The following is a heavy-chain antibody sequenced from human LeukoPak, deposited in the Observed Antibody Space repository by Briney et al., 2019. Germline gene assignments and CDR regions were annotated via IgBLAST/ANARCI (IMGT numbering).Heavy chain of an antibody. CDR3: CKGLPCTGGGVLFY. V-gene: IGHV3-15*01. J-gene: IGHJ4*01. CDR1: GFNFNNAW. Sequence: GGPLRLSCAASGFNFNNAWVTWVRQAPGKGLEWVGHIRSRPNGGTADYGERLKDRFTISRDDSKNTVYLQMSSLRTEDTEVYYCCKGLPCTGGGVLFYWGHGTLVTVSS. D-gene: IGHD3-16*01. CDR2: IRSRPNGGTA.